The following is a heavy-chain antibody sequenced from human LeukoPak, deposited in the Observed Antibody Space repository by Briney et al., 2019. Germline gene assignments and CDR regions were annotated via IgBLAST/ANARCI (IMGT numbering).Heavy chain of an antibody. CDR2: ISSSGSTI. D-gene: IGHD2-21*02. CDR3: ARDIVVVTATPYY. CDR1: GFTFSDYY. J-gene: IGHJ4*02. Sequence: KAGGSLRLSCAASGFTFSDYYMSWIRQAPGKGLEWVSYISSSGSTIYYADSVKGRFTISRDNAKNSLYLQMNSLRAGDTAVYYCARDIVVVTATPYYWGQGTLVTVSS. V-gene: IGHV3-11*04.